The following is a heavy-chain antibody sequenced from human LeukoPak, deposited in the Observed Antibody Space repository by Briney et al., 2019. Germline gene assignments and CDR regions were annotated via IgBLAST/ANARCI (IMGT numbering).Heavy chain of an antibody. CDR1: GYTFTGYY. Sequence: ASVKVSCKASGYTFTGYYMHWVRQAPGQGLEWMGWINPNSGGTNYAQKFQGRVTMTRDTSISTAYMELSRLRSDDTAVYYCAGRVGIVGANDAFDIWGQGTMVTVSS. J-gene: IGHJ3*02. CDR3: AGRVGIVGANDAFDI. V-gene: IGHV1-2*02. CDR2: INPNSGGT. D-gene: IGHD1-26*01.